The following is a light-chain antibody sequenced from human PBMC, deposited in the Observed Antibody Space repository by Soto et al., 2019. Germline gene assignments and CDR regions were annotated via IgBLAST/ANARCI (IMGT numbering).Light chain of an antibody. Sequence: DIQITQSPSTLSASVGDRVTITCRASQNINRWLAWYQRKPGKAPMLLIYDASSLQSGAPSRFSGSGSGTEFTLTISRLQPDDFATYYCQQYSRHWTFGQGTKV. CDR2: DAS. CDR1: QNINRW. V-gene: IGKV1-5*01. J-gene: IGKJ1*01. CDR3: QQYSRHWT.